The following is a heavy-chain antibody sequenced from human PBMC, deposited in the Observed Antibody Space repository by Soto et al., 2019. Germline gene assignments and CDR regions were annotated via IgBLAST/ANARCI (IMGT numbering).Heavy chain of an antibody. V-gene: IGHV4-31*03. Sequence: SETLSLTCTVSCGSISSGGYYWSWIRQHPGKGLEWIGYIYYSGSTYYNPSLKSRVTISVDTSKNQFSLKLSSVTAADTAVYYCARNTAMVTWWFDPWGQGTLVTVSS. CDR2: IYYSGST. D-gene: IGHD5-18*01. CDR3: ARNTAMVTWWFDP. J-gene: IGHJ5*02. CDR1: CGSISSGGYY.